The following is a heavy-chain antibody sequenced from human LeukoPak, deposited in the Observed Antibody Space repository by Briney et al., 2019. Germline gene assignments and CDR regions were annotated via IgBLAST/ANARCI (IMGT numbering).Heavy chain of an antibody. J-gene: IGHJ4*02. V-gene: IGHV4-38-2*02. Sequence: SETLSLTCTVSGYSITSGYYWGRIRQTPGKGLEWIGSSYHTGSTLYNPSLKSRVTISVDPSKNQFSLKLSSVTAADTAVYYCAGHPIYYYDSSGYYFDYWGQGTLVTVSS. CDR2: SYHTGST. CDR1: GYSITSGYY. CDR3: AGHPIYYYDSSGYYFDY. D-gene: IGHD3-22*01.